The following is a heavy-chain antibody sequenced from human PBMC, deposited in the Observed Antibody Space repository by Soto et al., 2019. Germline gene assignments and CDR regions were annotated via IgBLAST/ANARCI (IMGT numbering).Heavy chain of an antibody. CDR3: ARLSIEASVSDWFVP. D-gene: IGHD2-21*01. V-gene: IGHV4-30-4*01. J-gene: IGHJ5*02. CDR2: IYYTGGT. Sequence: YLTCTVSAGSINNGDYYWTWIRQPPGTGLEFIGYIYYTGGTSYNPSLRSRLAFSMDTSRNQFPLSLTYVTAADTAVYYCARLSIEASVSDWFVPWGEGLLVTV. CDR1: AGSINNGDYY.